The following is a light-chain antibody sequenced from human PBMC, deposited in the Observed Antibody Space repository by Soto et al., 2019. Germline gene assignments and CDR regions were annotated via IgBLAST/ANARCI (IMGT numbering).Light chain of an antibody. CDR3: QQYGSSPLIS. CDR2: AAS. J-gene: IGKJ5*01. V-gene: IGKV1-27*01. Sequence: DIQMTQSPSSLSASVGDRVTMTCRASQGINNYLAWYQQKPGKVPNLLIYAASTLQSGVPSRFSGSGSGRDFTLTISGLEPEDFAVYYCQQYGSSPLISFGQGTRLEIK. CDR1: QGINNY.